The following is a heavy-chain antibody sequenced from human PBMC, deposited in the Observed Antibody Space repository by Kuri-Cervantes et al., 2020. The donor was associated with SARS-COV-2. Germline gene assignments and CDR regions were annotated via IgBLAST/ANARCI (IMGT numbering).Heavy chain of an antibody. CDR3: ARGTNAPYYYYYYMDV. J-gene: IGHJ6*03. V-gene: IGHV6-1*01. CDR2: TYYRSKWYN. Sequence: SETLSLTCAISGDSVSSNSAAWNWIRQSPSRGLEWLGRTYYRSKWYNDYAVSVKSRITINPDTSKNQFSLKLSSVTAADTAVYYCARGTNAPYYYYYYMDVCGKGTTVVASS. CDR1: GDSVSSNSAA.